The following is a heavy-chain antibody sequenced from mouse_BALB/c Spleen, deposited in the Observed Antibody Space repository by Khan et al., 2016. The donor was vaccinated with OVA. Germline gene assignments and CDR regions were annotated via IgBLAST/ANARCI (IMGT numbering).Heavy chain of an antibody. CDR3: ARQPGEYEGSAMGY. V-gene: IGHV5-6*01. J-gene: IGHJ4*01. Sequence: EVELVESGGDLVKPGGSLKLSCAASGFTFSSYGMSWVRQTPDKRLEWVAAISSGGSYTYSPDSLKARFTISRDNAKNTLSLQMNSLKSEETAIYYCARQPGEYEGSAMGYWGQGTSVTVSS. D-gene: IGHD2-13*01. CDR1: GFTFSSYG. CDR2: ISSGGSYT.